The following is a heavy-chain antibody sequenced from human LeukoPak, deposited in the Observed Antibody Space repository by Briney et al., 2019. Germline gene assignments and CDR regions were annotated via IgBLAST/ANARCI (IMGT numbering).Heavy chain of an antibody. CDR1: GFTFSSYA. Sequence: GGSLRLSCAASGFTFSSYAMSWVRQAPGKGLEWVSAISGSGGSTYYADSVKGRFTISRDNSKNTLYLQMNSLRAEDTAVYYCAKEEGYCSSTSCYAGYDYFDYWGQGTLVTASS. V-gene: IGHV3-23*01. D-gene: IGHD2-2*01. CDR3: AKEEGYCSSTSCYAGYDYFDY. CDR2: ISGSGGST. J-gene: IGHJ4*02.